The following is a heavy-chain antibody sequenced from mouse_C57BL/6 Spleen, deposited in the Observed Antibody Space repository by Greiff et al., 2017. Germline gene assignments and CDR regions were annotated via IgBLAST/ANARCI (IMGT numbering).Heavy chain of an antibody. CDR1: GYTFTDYY. Sequence: VQLQQSGPELVKPGASVKISCKASGYTFTDYYMNWVKQSHGKSLEWIGDINPNNGGTSYNQKFKGKATLTVDKSSSTAYMELRSLTSEDSAVYYCARSPYGNYDAYWGQGTLVTVSA. CDR3: ARSPYGNYDAY. J-gene: IGHJ3*01. V-gene: IGHV1-26*01. D-gene: IGHD2-1*01. CDR2: INPNNGGT.